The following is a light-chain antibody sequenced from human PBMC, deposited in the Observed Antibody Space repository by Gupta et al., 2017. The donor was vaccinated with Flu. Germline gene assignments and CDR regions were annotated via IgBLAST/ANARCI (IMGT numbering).Light chain of an antibody. CDR2: GAS. J-gene: IGKJ4*01. CDR3: QQYNNRLT. Sequence: ERVLTQSPSTLSVSPGERATLSCRASQTVRTNLAWYQYKPGQDPRLLIYGASTRATGIPARFSGSGSGTNFTLTISSLQSEDFAVYYCQQYNNRLTFGGGTKVEI. V-gene: IGKV3-15*01. CDR1: QTVRTN.